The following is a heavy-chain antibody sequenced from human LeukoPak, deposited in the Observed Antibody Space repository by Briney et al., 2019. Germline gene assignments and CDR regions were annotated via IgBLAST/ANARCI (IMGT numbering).Heavy chain of an antibody. CDR2: ISGSGDFT. J-gene: IGHJ4*02. CDR1: GFTFSSDA. CDR3: AKGWGSGDY. D-gene: IGHD7-27*01. V-gene: IGHV3-23*01. Sequence: PGGSRRLSCVASGFTFSSDAMHWVRQAPGKGLEWVSAISGSGDFTHSVDSVKGRFTISRDNSKNTLYLQMNSLRAEDTAVYYCAKGWGSGDYWGQGTLVTVSS.